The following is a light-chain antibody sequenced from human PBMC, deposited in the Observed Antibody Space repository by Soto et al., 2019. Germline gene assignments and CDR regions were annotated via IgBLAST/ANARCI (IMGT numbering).Light chain of an antibody. J-gene: IGKJ4*01. CDR1: QGIGDR. V-gene: IGKV1-12*01. CDR3: QQAYSFPRT. Sequence: DIQMTQSPSSVSACVGDRVTITCRASQGIGDRLAWYQQKPGRAPKLLIYSASSLLSGVPSRFSGSGSGTDFPPTISRLQPEGFANYLCQQAYSFPRTFGGGTKVEIK. CDR2: SAS.